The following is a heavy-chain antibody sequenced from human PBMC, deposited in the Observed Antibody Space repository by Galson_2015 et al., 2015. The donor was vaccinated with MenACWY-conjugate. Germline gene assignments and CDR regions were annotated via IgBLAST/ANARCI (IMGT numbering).Heavy chain of an antibody. V-gene: IGHV4-39*01. J-gene: IGHJ5*02. CDR1: GASISSSSYY. CDR3: ARGIVGAYKWFDP. CDR2: IYYSGST. D-gene: IGHD1-26*01. Sequence: CTVSGASISSSSYYWGWIRQPPGKGLEWIGSIYYSGSTFYSPSLKSRLTISEDTSKSQFSLKLSSVTAADTAVYYCARGIVGAYKWFDPWGQGTLVTVSS.